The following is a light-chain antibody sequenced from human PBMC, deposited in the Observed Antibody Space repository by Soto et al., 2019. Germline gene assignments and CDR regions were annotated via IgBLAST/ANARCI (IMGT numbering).Light chain of an antibody. CDR3: QQYHTSSIT. J-gene: IGKJ5*01. CDR1: QTISSW. Sequence: TITCRASQTISSWLAWYQQKPGKAPNLLIYDASTLERGVPSRFSGTGSGTEFTLTIDRLQPDDLATYYCQQYHTSSITFGQGTRLEIK. V-gene: IGKV1-5*01. CDR2: DAS.